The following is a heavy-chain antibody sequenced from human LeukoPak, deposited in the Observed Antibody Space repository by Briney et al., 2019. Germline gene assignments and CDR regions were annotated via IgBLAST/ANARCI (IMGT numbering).Heavy chain of an antibody. J-gene: IGHJ6*03. CDR1: GYSFTAYG. D-gene: IGHD3-10*01. Sequence: ASVKVSCKASGYSFTAYGMGWLRQAPGQGLEWMGWISGHTGTAIYAPNLQGRVTFTADTFTSTVYMEMRSLRSDDTAVYYCARGGSGDHQEQLGPPGYYHYMDVWGTGTTVTVSS. CDR3: ARGGSGDHQEQLGPPGYYHYMDV. CDR2: ISGHTGTA. V-gene: IGHV1-18*01.